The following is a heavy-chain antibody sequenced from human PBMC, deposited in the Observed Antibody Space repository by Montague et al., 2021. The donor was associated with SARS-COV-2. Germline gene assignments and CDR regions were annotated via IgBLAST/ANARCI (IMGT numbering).Heavy chain of an antibody. CDR2: IYYSGST. V-gene: IGHV4-31*03. CDR1: GGSISSGGYY. J-gene: IGHJ3*02. D-gene: IGHD3-22*01. Sequence: TLSLTCTVSGGSISSGGYYWSWIRQHPGKGLEWIGYIYYSGSTYYNPSLKSRVTISVDTSKNQFSLKLSSVTAADTAVYHCASARITMIVVVDAFDIWGQGTMVTVS. CDR3: ASARITMIVVVDAFDI.